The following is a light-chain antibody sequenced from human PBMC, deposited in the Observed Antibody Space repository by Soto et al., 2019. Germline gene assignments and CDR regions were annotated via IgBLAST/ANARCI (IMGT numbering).Light chain of an antibody. CDR2: GAS. J-gene: IGKJ4*01. CDR3: QQYGSSPRVN. V-gene: IGKV3-20*01. Sequence: EIVLTQSPGTLSLSPGERATLSCRASQSVSSSYLAWYQQKPGQAPRLLIYGASSRATGIPDRFSGSGSGTDFTLTISRLEPEDFAVYYCQQYGSSPRVNLGGGTKVEIK. CDR1: QSVSSSY.